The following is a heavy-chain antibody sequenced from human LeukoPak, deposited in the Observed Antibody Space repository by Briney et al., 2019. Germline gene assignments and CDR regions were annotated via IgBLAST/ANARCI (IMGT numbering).Heavy chain of an antibody. CDR1: GGSISSSSYY. CDR3: ARDADYYGSGSYYNWFDP. Sequence: SETLSLTCTVSGGSISSSSYYWGWIRQPPGKGPEWIGSIYYSGSTYYNPSLKSRVTISVDTSKNQFSLKLSSVTAAGTAVYYCARDADYYGSGSYYNWFDPWGQGTLVTVSS. D-gene: IGHD3-10*01. CDR2: IYYSGST. J-gene: IGHJ5*02. V-gene: IGHV4-39*07.